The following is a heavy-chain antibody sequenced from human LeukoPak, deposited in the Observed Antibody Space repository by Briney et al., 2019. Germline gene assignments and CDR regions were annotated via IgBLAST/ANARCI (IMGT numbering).Heavy chain of an antibody. J-gene: IGHJ4*02. CDR3: ARLTQLARGRY. D-gene: IGHD6-6*01. CDR1: GFTFSSYG. V-gene: IGHV3-7*03. CDR2: IKQDGSEK. Sequence: GGSLRLSCAASGFTFSSYGMSWVRQAPGKGLEWVANIKQDGSEKYYVDSVKGRFTVSRDNAENSLYLQMSSLRAEDTAVYYCARLTQLARGRYWGQGTLVTVSS.